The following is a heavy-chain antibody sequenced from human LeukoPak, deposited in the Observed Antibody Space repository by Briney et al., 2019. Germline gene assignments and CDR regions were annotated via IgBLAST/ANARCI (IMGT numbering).Heavy chain of an antibody. Sequence: PGGSLRLSCAASGFTVSSSYMSWVRQAPGKGLEWVSVIYSGGSTYYADSVKGRFTISRDNSKNTLYLQMNSLRAEDTAVYYCARYYDGTFDYWGQGTLVTVSS. CDR2: IYSGGST. CDR3: ARYYDGTFDY. J-gene: IGHJ4*02. D-gene: IGHD3-22*01. CDR1: GFTVSSSY. V-gene: IGHV3-53*01.